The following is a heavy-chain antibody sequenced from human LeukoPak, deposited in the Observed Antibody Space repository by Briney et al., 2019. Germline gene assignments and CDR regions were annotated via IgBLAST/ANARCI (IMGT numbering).Heavy chain of an antibody. J-gene: IGHJ3*02. CDR1: ARTPSSHA. CDR2: IIPILGIA. CDR3: ARDRQWELPDDAFDI. Sequence: GASPKFSCKASARTPSSHAISRVRQPPGQGLDSMARIIPILGIANYAQKFQCRVTITADKSTSTAYMELSSLRSEDTAVYYCARDRQWELPDDAFDIWGQGTMVTVSS. V-gene: IGHV1-69*04. D-gene: IGHD1-26*01.